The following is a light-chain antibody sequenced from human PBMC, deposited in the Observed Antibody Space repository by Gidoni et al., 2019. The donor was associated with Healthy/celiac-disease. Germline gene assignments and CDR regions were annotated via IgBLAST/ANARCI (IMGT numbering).Light chain of an antibody. CDR1: SGSVSTSYY. CDR3: VLYMGSGLWV. J-gene: IGLJ3*02. CDR2: STT. V-gene: IGLV8-61*01. Sequence: QTVVTQEPSFSVSPGGTVTLTCGLSSGSVSTSYYPSWYQQTPGQAPRTLIYSTTTRASGVPDRFSGSILGNKAALTSTGAQADDESDYYCVLYMGSGLWVFGGGTKLTVL.